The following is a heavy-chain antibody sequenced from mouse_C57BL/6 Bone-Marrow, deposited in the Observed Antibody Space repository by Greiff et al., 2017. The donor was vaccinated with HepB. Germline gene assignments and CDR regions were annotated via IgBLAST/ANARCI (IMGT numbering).Heavy chain of an antibody. CDR1: GFTFSSYG. Sequence: EVKVVESGGDLVKPGGSLKLSCAASGFTFSSYGMSWVRQTPDKRLEWVATISSGGSYTYYPDSVKGRFTISRDNAKNTLYLQMSSLKSEDTAMYYCARENSTLGFAYWGQGTLVTVSA. V-gene: IGHV5-6*01. CDR3: ARENSTLGFAY. D-gene: IGHD2-5*01. J-gene: IGHJ3*01. CDR2: ISSGGSYT.